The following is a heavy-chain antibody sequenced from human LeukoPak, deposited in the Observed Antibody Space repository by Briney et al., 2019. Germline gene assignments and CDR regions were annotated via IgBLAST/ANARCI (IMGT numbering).Heavy chain of an antibody. V-gene: IGHV4-59*02. CDR1: GGSVSSYY. Sequence: SETPSLTCTVSGGSVSSYYWSWIRQPPGKGLEWIGYIYYGGSTYSNPSLKGRGAISLDTSKNQFSLKLNSVTAADTAVYYCARSSYSGTYPGGYWGQGTLVTVSS. CDR3: ARSSYSGTYPGGY. J-gene: IGHJ4*02. CDR2: IYYGGST. D-gene: IGHD1-26*01.